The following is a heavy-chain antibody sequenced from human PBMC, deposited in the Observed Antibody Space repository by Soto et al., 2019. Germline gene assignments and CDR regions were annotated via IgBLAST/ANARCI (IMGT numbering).Heavy chain of an antibody. J-gene: IGHJ6*02. D-gene: IGHD2-21*01. CDR1: GYTLTELS. CDR2: FDPEDGET. CDR3: ARDCIPGYYYYYGMDV. Sequence: ASVKVSCKVSGYTLTELSMHWVRQAPGKGLEWMGGFDPEDGETIYAQKFQGRVTITADESTSTAYMELSSLRSEDTAVYYCARDCIPGYYYYYGMDVWGQGTTVTVSS. V-gene: IGHV1-24*01.